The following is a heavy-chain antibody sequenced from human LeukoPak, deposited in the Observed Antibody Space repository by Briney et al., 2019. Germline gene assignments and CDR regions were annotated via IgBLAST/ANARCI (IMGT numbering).Heavy chain of an antibody. CDR1: GFTFRSYG. CDR3: ARDGYSGSYYRLYYFFMDV. CDR2: IRYDGNNK. Sequence: GGSLRLSCAASGFTFRSYGMHWVRQAPGKGLEWVAFIRYDGNNKYYADSVKGRFTISRDNSENTLYLQMNSLRGEDTAVYYCARDGYSGSYYRLYYFFMDVWGKGTTVTVSS. D-gene: IGHD1-26*01. V-gene: IGHV3-30*02. J-gene: IGHJ6*03.